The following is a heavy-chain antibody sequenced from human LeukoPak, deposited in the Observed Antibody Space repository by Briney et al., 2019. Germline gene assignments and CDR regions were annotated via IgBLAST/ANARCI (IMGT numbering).Heavy chain of an antibody. CDR1: GDCICTSF. CDR3: ARAYLGGDCTPGGAFDV. Sequence: SETLSLTCSVSGDCICTSFWRGLRQPAGKSLEWIGRIHASGTTRYNPSLNSRVTMSVDTPNNQLSLKLNSVPAADTAVYYCARAYLGGDCTPGGAFDVWGQGTMVTVSS. D-gene: IGHD2-21*02. V-gene: IGHV4-4*07. CDR2: IHASGTT. J-gene: IGHJ3*01.